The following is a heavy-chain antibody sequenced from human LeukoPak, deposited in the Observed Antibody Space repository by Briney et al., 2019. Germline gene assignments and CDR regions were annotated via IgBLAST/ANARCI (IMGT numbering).Heavy chain of an antibody. Sequence: PGGSLRLSCAASGFTFSSYGMHWVRQAPGKGLEWVAVIPYDGSNKYYADSVKGRFTISRDNSKNTLYLQMNSLRAEDTAVYYCANGYCSGGSCYQQGYGMDVWGQGTTVTVSS. CDR3: ANGYCSGGSCYQQGYGMDV. CDR2: IPYDGSNK. J-gene: IGHJ6*02. CDR1: GFTFSSYG. D-gene: IGHD2-15*01. V-gene: IGHV3-30*18.